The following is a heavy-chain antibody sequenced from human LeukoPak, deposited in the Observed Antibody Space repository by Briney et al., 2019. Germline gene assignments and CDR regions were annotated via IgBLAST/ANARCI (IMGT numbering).Heavy chain of an antibody. Sequence: GASVKVSCKASGGTFSSYAISWVRQAPGQGLKWMGRIIPIFGIANYAQKFQGRVTITADKSTSTAYMELSSLRAEDTALYYCAKDLGHGGPSSIAAAGTGDYWGQGTLVTVSS. CDR3: AKDLGHGGPSSIAAAGTGDY. V-gene: IGHV1-69*04. J-gene: IGHJ4*02. CDR2: IIPIFGIA. CDR1: GGTFSSYA. D-gene: IGHD6-13*01.